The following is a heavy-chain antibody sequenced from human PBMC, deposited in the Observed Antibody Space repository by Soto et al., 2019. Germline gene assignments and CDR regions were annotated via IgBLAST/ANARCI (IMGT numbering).Heavy chain of an antibody. CDR2: IKNKANSYPK. J-gene: IGHJ4*02. V-gene: IGHV3-72*01. CDR1: GFTFSDHY. D-gene: IGHD6-19*01. Sequence: EVQLVESGGGLVQPEGSLRLSCAASGFTFSDHYMDWVRHAPGKGLEWVCRIKNKANSYPKEYAAPEKGRFIIPRDYSTNSVFLRMARLKTDDTAVYYFTRVGLGSSRSSDYCGQGILVTVSS. CDR3: TRVGLGSSRSSDY.